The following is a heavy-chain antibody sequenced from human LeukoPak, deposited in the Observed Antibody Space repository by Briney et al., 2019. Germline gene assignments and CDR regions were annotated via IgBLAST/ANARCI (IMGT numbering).Heavy chain of an antibody. CDR1: GGSIRSSTYY. D-gene: IGHD6-19*01. V-gene: IGHV4-39*01. Sequence: PSETLSLTCTVSGGSIRSSTYYWSWIRQPPGKGLEWIGSMYYTGSTYYSPSLKSRVTISVDTSKNQFSLKLSSVTAADTAVYYCARQSDSSGWSTYGYWGQGTLVTVSS. J-gene: IGHJ4*02. CDR2: MYYTGST. CDR3: ARQSDSSGWSTYGY.